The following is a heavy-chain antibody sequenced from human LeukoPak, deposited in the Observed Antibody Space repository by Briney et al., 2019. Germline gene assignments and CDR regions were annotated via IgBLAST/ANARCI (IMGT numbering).Heavy chain of an antibody. CDR3: GYGDYRAPNWFDP. CDR1: GFTFSSYD. J-gene: IGHJ5*02. D-gene: IGHD4-17*01. Sequence: GGSLRLSCAASGFTFSSYDMLWVRDAPAKGLERGAFIRYDGSNKYYADSVKGRFTIYRDNSKNALYLQMNSLRAEDTAVYYCGYGDYRAPNWFDPWGQGTLVTVSS. CDR2: IRYDGSNK. V-gene: IGHV3-30*02.